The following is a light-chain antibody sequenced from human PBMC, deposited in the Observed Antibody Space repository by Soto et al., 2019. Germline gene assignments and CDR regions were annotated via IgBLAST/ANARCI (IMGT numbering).Light chain of an antibody. Sequence: EIVLTQSPATLSLSPGERATLSCRASQSVSSYLAWYQQKPGRAPRLLIYDASNRATGIPARFSGSGSGTDFTLTVSRLEPEDFAVYYCQQRYNSWTFGQGTKVDIK. CDR3: QQRYNSWT. V-gene: IGKV3-11*01. J-gene: IGKJ1*01. CDR2: DAS. CDR1: QSVSSY.